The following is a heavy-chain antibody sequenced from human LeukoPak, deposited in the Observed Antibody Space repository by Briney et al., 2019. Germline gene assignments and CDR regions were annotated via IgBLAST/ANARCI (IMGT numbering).Heavy chain of an antibody. V-gene: IGHV3-48*04. D-gene: IGHD7-27*01. Sequence: GGSLRLSCAASGFTFSSYSMNWVRQAPGKGLEWVSYISSSSSTIYYADSVKGRFTIPRDNAKNSPYLQMNSLRAEDTAVYYCARDLTGDRAHFDFWGQGTLVTVSS. CDR2: ISSSSSTI. CDR1: GFTFSSYS. CDR3: ARDLTGDRAHFDF. J-gene: IGHJ4*02.